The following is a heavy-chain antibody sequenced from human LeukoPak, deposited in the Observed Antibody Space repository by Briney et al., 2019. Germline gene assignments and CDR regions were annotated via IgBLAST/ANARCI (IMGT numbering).Heavy chain of an antibody. CDR3: ATTSSRGYSYGYSDY. D-gene: IGHD5-18*01. J-gene: IGHJ4*02. V-gene: IGHV3-23*01. CDR1: GFTFSSYG. CDR2: ISGSGGST. Sequence: GGTLRLSCAASGFTFSSYGMSWVRQAPGKGLEWVSAISGSGGSTYYADSVKGRFTISRDNSKNTLYLQMNSLRAEDTAVYYCATTSSRGYSYGYSDYWGQGTLVTVSS.